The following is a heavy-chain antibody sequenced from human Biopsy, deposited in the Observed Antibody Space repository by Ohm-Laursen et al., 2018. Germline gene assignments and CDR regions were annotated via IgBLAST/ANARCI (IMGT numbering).Heavy chain of an antibody. CDR2: IYYSGTT. Sequence: SGTLFLTCTVSGDSMGTYYWTWIRQPPGKGLEWIASIYYSGTTNKNPSLKSRVTISVDTYKRQFYLELSSVTAADTAIYYCARVRGGFLEWFDYWGQGTLITVSS. CDR1: GDSMGTYY. D-gene: IGHD3-3*01. CDR3: ARVRGGFLEWFDY. V-gene: IGHV4-59*01. J-gene: IGHJ5*01.